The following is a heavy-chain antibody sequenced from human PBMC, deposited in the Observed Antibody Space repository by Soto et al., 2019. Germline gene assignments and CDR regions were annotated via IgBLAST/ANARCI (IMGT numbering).Heavy chain of an antibody. D-gene: IGHD6-19*01. V-gene: IGHV1-3*01. Sequence: QVQLVQSGAEVKKPGATVKVSCKASGYTFTSYAIHWVRQAPGQRLEWMGWINAGNGNTKYSQKFQDRVTITRDTSASTAYMELSSLRSEDTAVYYCARDLGGWPDYWGQGTLVTVSS. CDR1: GYTFTSYA. CDR3: ARDLGGWPDY. CDR2: INAGNGNT. J-gene: IGHJ4*02.